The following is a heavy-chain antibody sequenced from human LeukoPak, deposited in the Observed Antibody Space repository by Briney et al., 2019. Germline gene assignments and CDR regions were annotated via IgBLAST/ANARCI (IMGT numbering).Heavy chain of an antibody. CDR1: GYTFTGYY. V-gene: IGHV1-2*04. CDR3: ARDGPLSYYDSSGYYLHGMDV. D-gene: IGHD3-22*01. CDR2: INPNSGGT. J-gene: IGHJ6*02. Sequence: PLASVKVSCKASGYTFTGYYMHWVRQAPGQGLEWMGWINPNSGGTNYAQKFQGWVTMTRDTSISTAYMELSRLRSDDTAVYYCARDGPLSYYDSSGYYLHGMDVWGQGTTVTVSS.